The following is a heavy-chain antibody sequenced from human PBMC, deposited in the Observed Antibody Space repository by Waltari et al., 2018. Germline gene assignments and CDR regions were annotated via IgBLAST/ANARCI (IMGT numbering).Heavy chain of an antibody. D-gene: IGHD1-1*01. CDR3: ARAFLSGRLEPDAFDI. J-gene: IGHJ3*02. V-gene: IGHV1-3*01. CDR1: GYTFTSYA. Sequence: QVQLVQSGAEVKKPGASVKVSCKASGYTFTSYAMHWVRQAPGQRLEWMGWINAGNGNTKYLQKFQGRVTITRDTSASTAYMELSSLRSEDTAVYYCARAFLSGRLEPDAFDIWGQGTMVTVSS. CDR2: INAGNGNT.